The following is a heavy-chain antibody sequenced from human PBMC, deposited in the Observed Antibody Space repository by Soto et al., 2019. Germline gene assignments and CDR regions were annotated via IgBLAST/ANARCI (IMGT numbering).Heavy chain of an antibody. D-gene: IGHD3-3*01. J-gene: IGHJ4*02. CDR3: ARDDPAGSRSDEGRFWEWLLFDY. V-gene: IGHV1-18*01. CDR1: GYTFTSYG. CDR2: ISAYNGNT. Sequence: ASVKVSCKASGYTFTSYGISWVRQAPGQGLEWMGWISAYNGNTNYAQKLQGRVTMTTDTSTSTAYMELRSLRSDDTEVYYCARDDPAGSRSDEGRFWEWLLFDYWGQGTLVTVSS.